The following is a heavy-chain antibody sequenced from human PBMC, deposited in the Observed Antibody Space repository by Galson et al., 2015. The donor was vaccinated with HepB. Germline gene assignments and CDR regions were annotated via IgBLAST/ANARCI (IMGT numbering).Heavy chain of an antibody. CDR1: GFTFSSYA. J-gene: IGHJ4*02. Sequence: SLRLSCAASGFTFSSYAMHWVRQAPGKGLERVAVISYDGSNKYYADSVKGRFTISRDNSKNTLYLQMNSLRAEDTAVYYCAREDDLDYWGQGTLVTVSS. D-gene: IGHD3-3*01. V-gene: IGHV3-30-3*01. CDR2: ISYDGSNK. CDR3: AREDDLDY.